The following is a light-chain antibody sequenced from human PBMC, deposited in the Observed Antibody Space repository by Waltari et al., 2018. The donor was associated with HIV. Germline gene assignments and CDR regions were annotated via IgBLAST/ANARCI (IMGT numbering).Light chain of an antibody. V-gene: IGLV10-54*01. CDR2: RNN. CDR3: SAWDSSLNVWI. Sequence: QAGLTQPSSVSKGLGQTATLTCTGNDYNVANEGAVWVQQFQGQPPQHLSYRNNDRPPGMSERFFPSRSGNISYLNISRLQPEDEAVYYCSAWDSSLNVWIFGGGTRLTVL. J-gene: IGLJ2*01. CDR1: DYNVANEG.